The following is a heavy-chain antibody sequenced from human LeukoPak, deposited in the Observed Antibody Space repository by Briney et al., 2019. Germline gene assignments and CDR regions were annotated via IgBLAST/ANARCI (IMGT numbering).Heavy chain of an antibody. V-gene: IGHV3-23*01. CDR1: KFAFSSYA. J-gene: IGHJ3*02. D-gene: IGHD1-26*01. Sequence: GGSLRLSCAASKFAFSSYAMSWVRQAPGKGLKWVSAISGGGGNTYYADSVKGRFTISRDNSKNTLYLQMNSLRAEDTAVYYCGKNRYSGSLSPFDIWGQGTMVTVSS. CDR2: ISGGGGNT. CDR3: GKNRYSGSLSPFDI.